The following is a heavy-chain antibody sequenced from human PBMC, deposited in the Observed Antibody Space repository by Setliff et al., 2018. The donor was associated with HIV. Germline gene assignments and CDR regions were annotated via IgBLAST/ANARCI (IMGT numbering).Heavy chain of an antibody. V-gene: IGHV4-39*01. J-gene: IGHJ4*02. CDR2: IFNDGRT. CDR3: ARHFPSISLFFGDPLPFDR. Sequence: PSETLSLTCTVSGGFISSSSYYWGWIRQPPGKGLEWIGSIFNDGRTYYNPSLKSRITIPMDTSTNQFSLKLSSVTAADTAVYFCARHFPSISLFFGDPLPFDRWGQGALVTVSS. D-gene: IGHD3-10*01. CDR1: GGFISSSSYY.